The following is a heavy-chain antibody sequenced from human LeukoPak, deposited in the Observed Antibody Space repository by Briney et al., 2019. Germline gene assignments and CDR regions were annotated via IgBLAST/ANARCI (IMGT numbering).Heavy chain of an antibody. D-gene: IGHD3-10*01. CDR3: ARVGSSGPMVDY. V-gene: IGHV3-21*01. CDR1: GFTFSSYS. J-gene: IGHJ4*02. Sequence: PGGSLRLSCAASGFTFSSYSMNWVRQAPGKGLEWVSSISSSSSYIYYADSVKGRFTISRDNAKNSLYLQMNSLRAEDTAVYYCARVGSSGPMVDYWGQGTLVTVSS. CDR2: ISSSSSYI.